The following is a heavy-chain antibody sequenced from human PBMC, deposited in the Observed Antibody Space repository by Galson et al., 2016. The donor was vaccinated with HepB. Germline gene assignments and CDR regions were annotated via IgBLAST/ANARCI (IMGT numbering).Heavy chain of an antibody. CDR1: GFSFRSYA. D-gene: IGHD3-10*01. V-gene: IGHV3-30*04. Sequence: SLRLSCAASGFSFRSYAMHWVRQVPGKGLEWVAVISFDGSDEYYADSVKGRFTISRDNSKNTLYLQMTSLRVEDTAVYYCARGPGSYYRGREYYYGMDVWGQGTTVTVSS. CDR2: ISFDGSDE. CDR3: ARGPGSYYRGREYYYGMDV. J-gene: IGHJ6*02.